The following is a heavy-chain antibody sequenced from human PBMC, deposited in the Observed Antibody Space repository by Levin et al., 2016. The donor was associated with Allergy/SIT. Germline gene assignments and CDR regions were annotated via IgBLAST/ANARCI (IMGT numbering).Heavy chain of an antibody. D-gene: IGHD3-22*01. CDR1: GFTFSRCP. J-gene: IGHJ5*02. CDR3: TRSAISYCSDSSGYYWFDP. V-gene: IGHV3-23*01. Sequence: GESLKISCAASGFTFSRCPMSWVRQVPGKGLEWVSAFHGGTTYYADSVKGRFTISRDNSKNSLYLQMNSLRAEDTAVYYCTRSAISYCSDSSGYYWFDPWGQGTLVTVSS. CDR2: FHGGTT.